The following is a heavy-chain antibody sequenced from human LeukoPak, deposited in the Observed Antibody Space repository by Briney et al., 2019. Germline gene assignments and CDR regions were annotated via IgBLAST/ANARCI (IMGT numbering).Heavy chain of an antibody. CDR3: ARDQGQLWSEDYYYFGMDV. J-gene: IGHJ6*02. D-gene: IGHD5-18*01. Sequence: ASVKVSCKASGYSFTGNYMHWVRQAPGQGLEWMGWINPNSGGTNYAQKFQGRVTMTRDASISTAYMERSRLRSDDMAVYYCARDQGQLWSEDYYYFGMDVWGQGTTVTVSS. V-gene: IGHV1-2*02. CDR2: INPNSGGT. CDR1: GYSFTGNY.